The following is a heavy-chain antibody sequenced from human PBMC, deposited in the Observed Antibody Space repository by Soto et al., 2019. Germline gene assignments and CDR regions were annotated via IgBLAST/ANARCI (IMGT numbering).Heavy chain of an antibody. D-gene: IGHD3-22*01. CDR1: GFTFSSYT. Sequence: EVQLVESGGGLVKPGGSLRLSCAASGFTFSSYTMNWVRQAPGKGLEWVSSISSSSNYIYYADSVKGRFTISRDNAKNSLHLQMNSLRGDDTAVYYCARGYDSFDYWGQGTLVTVSS. CDR2: ISSSSNYI. V-gene: IGHV3-21*01. J-gene: IGHJ4*02. CDR3: ARGYDSFDY.